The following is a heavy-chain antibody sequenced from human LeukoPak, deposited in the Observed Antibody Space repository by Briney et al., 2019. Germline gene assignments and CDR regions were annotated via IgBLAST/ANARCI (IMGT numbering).Heavy chain of an antibody. V-gene: IGHV4-39*07. CDR1: GGSISSSSYY. J-gene: IGHJ4*02. CDR2: IYYSGST. CDR3: ARDLVVGATSPSSSYFDY. D-gene: IGHD1-26*01. Sequence: NPSETLSLTCTVSGGSISSSSYYWGWIRQPPGKGLEWIGSIYYSGSTYYNPSLKSRVTISVDTSKNQFSLKLSSVTAAGTAVYYCARDLVVGATSPSSSYFDYWGQGTLVTVSS.